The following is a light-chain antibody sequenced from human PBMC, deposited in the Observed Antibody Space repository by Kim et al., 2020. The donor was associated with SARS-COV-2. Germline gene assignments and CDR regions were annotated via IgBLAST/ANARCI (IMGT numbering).Light chain of an antibody. V-gene: IGLV2-11*01. CDR2: DVT. CDR3: CSYAGSYTFVV. CDR1: SSDVGGYNY. Sequence: QSFTSPCTGTSSDVGGYNYVSWYQQHPGKAPKVMIYDVTKRPSGVPDRFSGSKSGNTASLTISGLQAEDEADYYCCSYAGSYTFVVFGGGTQLTVL. J-gene: IGLJ2*01.